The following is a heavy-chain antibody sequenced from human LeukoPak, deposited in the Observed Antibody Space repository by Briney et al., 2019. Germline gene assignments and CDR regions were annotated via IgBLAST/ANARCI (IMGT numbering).Heavy chain of an antibody. V-gene: IGHV3-48*04. D-gene: IGHD1-26*01. Sequence: QPGGSLRLSCAASGFTFSRYGMSWVRQAPGKGLEWVSSISRSGSTKYYADSVKGRFTISRDNAKNSLYLQMNSLRAEDTAVYYCAKDWELQNAFDIWGQGTMVTVSS. CDR2: ISRSGSTK. CDR3: AKDWELQNAFDI. J-gene: IGHJ3*02. CDR1: GFTFSRYG.